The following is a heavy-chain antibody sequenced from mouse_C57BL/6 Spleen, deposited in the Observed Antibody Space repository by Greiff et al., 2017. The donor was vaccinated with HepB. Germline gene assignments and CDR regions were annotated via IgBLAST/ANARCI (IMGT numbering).Heavy chain of an antibody. CDR3: ARKKDYDGFAY. Sequence: QVQLKESGPGLVQPSQRLSITCTVSGFSLTSYGVHWVRQSPGKGLEWLGVIWSGGSTDYNAAFISRLSISKDNSKSQVFFKMNSLQADDTAIYYCARKKDYDGFAYWGQGTLVTVSA. V-gene: IGHV2-2*01. J-gene: IGHJ3*01. CDR1: GFSLTSYG. CDR2: IWSGGST. D-gene: IGHD2-4*01.